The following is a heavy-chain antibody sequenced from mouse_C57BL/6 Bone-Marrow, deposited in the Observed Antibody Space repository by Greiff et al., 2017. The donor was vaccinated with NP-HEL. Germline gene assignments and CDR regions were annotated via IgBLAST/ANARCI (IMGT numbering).Heavy chain of an antibody. J-gene: IGHJ3*01. CDR3: TRCIWLRRGAWFAY. CDR2: IYPGNSDT. V-gene: IGHV1-5*01. CDR1: GYTFTSYW. D-gene: IGHD2-2*01. Sequence: DVKLQESGTVLARPGASVKMSCKTSGYTFTSYWMHWVKQRPGQGLEWIGAIYPGNSDTSYNQKFKGKAKLTAVTSASTAYMELSSLTNEDSAVYYCTRCIWLRRGAWFAYWGQGTLVTVSA.